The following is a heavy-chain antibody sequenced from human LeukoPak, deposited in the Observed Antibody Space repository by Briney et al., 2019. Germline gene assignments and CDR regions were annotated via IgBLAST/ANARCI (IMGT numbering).Heavy chain of an antibody. CDR1: GFTFSTYT. Sequence: GGSLRLSCAASGFTFSTYTTHWVRQAPGKGLEWVTFISYDGGKKYNADSVKGRFTISRDNSKNTLYLQMDNLRTEDTAVYYCATSPPLHYSGSYETLDYWGQGTLVTVSS. D-gene: IGHD1-26*01. V-gene: IGHV3-30-3*01. CDR2: ISYDGGKK. CDR3: ATSPPLHYSGSYETLDY. J-gene: IGHJ4*02.